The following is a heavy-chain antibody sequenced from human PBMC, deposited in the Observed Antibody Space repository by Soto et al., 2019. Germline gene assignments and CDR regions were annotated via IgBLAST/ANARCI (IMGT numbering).Heavy chain of an antibody. CDR3: ASGRFDELEGYCSSTSCYIYFDY. Sequence: ASVKVSCKASGGTFSSYAISWVRQAPGQGLEWMGGIIPIFGTANYAQKFQGRVTITADKSTSTAYMELSSLRSEDTAIYYCASGRFDELEGYCSSTSCYIYFDYWGQGTLVTVSS. CDR2: IIPIFGTA. V-gene: IGHV1-69*06. D-gene: IGHD2-2*01. J-gene: IGHJ4*02. CDR1: GGTFSSYA.